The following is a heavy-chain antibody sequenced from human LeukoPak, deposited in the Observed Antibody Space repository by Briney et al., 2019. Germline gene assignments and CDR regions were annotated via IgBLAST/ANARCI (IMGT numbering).Heavy chain of an antibody. D-gene: IGHD6-19*01. CDR1: GFTFSSYG. CDR2: ISFDGSNK. CDR3: AKDEIGAVAGLLDY. V-gene: IGHV3-30*18. Sequence: GGSLRLSCAASGFTFSSYGMHWVRQAPGKGLEWVAVISFDGSNKYYADSVRGRFTVSRDNSKDTLYLQMNSLRAEDKAVYYCAKDEIGAVAGLLDYWGQGILVTVSS. J-gene: IGHJ4*02.